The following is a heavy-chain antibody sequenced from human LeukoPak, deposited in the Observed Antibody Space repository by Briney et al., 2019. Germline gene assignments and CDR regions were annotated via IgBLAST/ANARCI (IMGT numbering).Heavy chain of an antibody. CDR2: ILYSGTT. J-gene: IGHJ4*02. V-gene: IGHV4-59*01. CDR1: GGSMSPYY. D-gene: IGHD1-1*01. CDR3: ARVGDWNDLVY. Sequence: SETLPLTCTVSGGSMSPYYWSWIRQTPGKGLEWIGYILYSGTTTTYNPSLKSRVTISVDTSKNQFSLKLSSVTAADTALYYCARVGDWNDLVYWGQGTLVTVSS.